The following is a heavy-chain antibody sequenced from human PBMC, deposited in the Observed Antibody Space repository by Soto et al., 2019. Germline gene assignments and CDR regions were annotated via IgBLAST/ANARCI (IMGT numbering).Heavy chain of an antibody. CDR2: ISGSGGST. CDR1: GFTFSSYA. CDR3: AKVPTNFFGVVRNWFDP. D-gene: IGHD3-3*01. J-gene: IGHJ5*02. V-gene: IGHV3-23*01. Sequence: GGSLRLSCAASGFTFSSYAMSWVRQAPGKGLEWVSAISGSGGSTYYADSVKGRFTISRDNSKNTLYLQMNSLRAEDTAVYYCAKVPTNFFGVVRNWFDPWGQGTLVTVSS.